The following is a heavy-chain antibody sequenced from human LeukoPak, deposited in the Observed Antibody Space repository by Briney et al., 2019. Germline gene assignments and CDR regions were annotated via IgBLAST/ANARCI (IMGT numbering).Heavy chain of an antibody. CDR2: IFYSGST. V-gene: IGHV4-39*07. CDR1: SGSISTSNYY. Sequence: PSETLSLTCTVSSGSISTSNYYWGWVRQPPGKALEWIGNIFYSGSTYYSPSLKSRVTISLDTSRDQFSLKLSSMTAADTAVYYCARDPYYYDSSGYYLHWYFDLWGRGTLVTVSS. CDR3: ARDPYYYDSSGYYLHWYFDL. D-gene: IGHD3-22*01. J-gene: IGHJ2*01.